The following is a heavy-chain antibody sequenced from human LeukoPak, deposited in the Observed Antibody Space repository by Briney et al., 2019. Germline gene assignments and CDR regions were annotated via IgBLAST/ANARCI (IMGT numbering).Heavy chain of an antibody. CDR2: MNPNSGNT. CDR1: GYTFTSYD. CDR3: ARAIPYGFYLGGDYYERSSHGFDI. V-gene: IGHV1-8*01. D-gene: IGHD2-21*02. Sequence: ASVKVSCKASGYTFTSYDINWVRQATGQGLEWMGWMNPNSGNTGYAQKFQGRVTMTRNTSISTAYMELSSLRSEDTAVYYCARAIPYGFYLGGDYYERSSHGFDIWGQGTMVTVSS. J-gene: IGHJ3*02.